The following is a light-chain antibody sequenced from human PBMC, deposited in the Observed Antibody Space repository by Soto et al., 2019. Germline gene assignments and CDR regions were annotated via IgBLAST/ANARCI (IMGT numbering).Light chain of an antibody. V-gene: IGKV4-1*01. CDR2: WAS. CDR1: QSGLYSFNNRNY. J-gene: IGKJ2*01. CDR3: HQYYSSPYT. Sequence: DIVMTQSPDSLAVSLGERVTIHCKSSQSGLYSFNNRNYVASYQQKPGQPPKLLIYWASTRESGVPDRLSGSGSATDFTLSISSLQAADVAVYDYHQYYSSPYTFGQGTKVEI.